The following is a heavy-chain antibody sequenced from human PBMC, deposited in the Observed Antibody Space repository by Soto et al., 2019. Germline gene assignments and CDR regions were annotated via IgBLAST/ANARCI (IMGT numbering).Heavy chain of an antibody. CDR2: ISGYNGNT. D-gene: IGHD6-19*01. J-gene: IGHJ6*02. CDR1: GYTFSNYG. CDR3: SRFIMVGGWFDPNYYHGMDV. V-gene: IGHV1-18*01. Sequence: QVQLVQSGAEGKKPGASVTVSCKTSGYTFSNYGINWVRQAPGQGLEWMGWISGYNGNTNYAQTVKGRVTMTTDTSTGTVYMELRSLKSDDTAIYYCSRFIMVGGWFDPNYYHGMDVWGQGTTVTVSS.